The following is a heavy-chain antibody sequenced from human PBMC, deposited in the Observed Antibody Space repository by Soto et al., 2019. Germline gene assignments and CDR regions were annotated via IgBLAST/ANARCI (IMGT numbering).Heavy chain of an antibody. D-gene: IGHD2-21*02. CDR2: ISYDGSNK. CDR3: ARDGCGGDCDYYYYGMDV. CDR1: GFTFSSYA. V-gene: IGHV3-30-3*01. J-gene: IGHJ6*02. Sequence: QVQLVESGGGEVQPGRSLRLSCAASGFTFSSYAMHWVRQAPGKGLEWVAVISYDGSNKYYADSVKGRFTISRDNSKNTLYLQMNSLRAEDTAVYYCARDGCGGDCDYYYYGMDVWGQGTTVTVSS.